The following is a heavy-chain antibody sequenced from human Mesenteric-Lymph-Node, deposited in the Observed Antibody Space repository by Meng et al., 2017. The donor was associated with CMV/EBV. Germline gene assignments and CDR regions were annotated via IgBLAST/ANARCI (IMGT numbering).Heavy chain of an antibody. D-gene: IGHD3-10*01. CDR1: ADTISSNNAA. J-gene: IGHJ4*02. CDR3: AYCGDLPPLW. V-gene: IGHV6-1*01. CDR2: TYYRSESYN. Sequence: PLSQSGPGLVKSPQTRSVTCTISADTISSNNAAWNWIRQSPSRGLEWLGRTYYRSESYNDYAVSVKSRISVNLDTSKNQLSLHLNFVTPADTAVYYCAYCGDLPPLWWGQGTLVTVSS.